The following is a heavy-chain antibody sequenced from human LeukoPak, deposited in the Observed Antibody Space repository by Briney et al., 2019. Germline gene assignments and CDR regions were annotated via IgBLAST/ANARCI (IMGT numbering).Heavy chain of an antibody. CDR2: IYYSGST. V-gene: IGHV4-59*01. J-gene: IGHJ3*02. Sequence: SETLSLTCTVSGGSISSYYWSWIRQPPGKGLEWIGYIYYSGSTNYNPSLKSRVTISVDTSKNQFSLKLSSVTAADTAVYYCAREGAHYGGNPYDAFDIRGQGTMVAVSS. CDR1: GGSISSYY. CDR3: AREGAHYGGNPYDAFDI. D-gene: IGHD4-23*01.